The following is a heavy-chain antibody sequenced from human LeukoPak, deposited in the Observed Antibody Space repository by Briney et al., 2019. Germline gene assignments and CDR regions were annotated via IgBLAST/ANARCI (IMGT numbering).Heavy chain of an antibody. CDR2: IIPTFGTA. Sequence: SVKVSCKASGGTFSSYAISWVRQAPGQGLEWVGGIIPTFGTANYAQKFQGRVTITTDESTSTAYMEMSSLRSEDTAVYYCARGTGTYNYYYYMDVWGKGTTVTVSS. CDR1: GGTFSSYA. V-gene: IGHV1-69*05. CDR3: ARGTGTYNYYYYMDV. D-gene: IGHD4-11*01. J-gene: IGHJ6*03.